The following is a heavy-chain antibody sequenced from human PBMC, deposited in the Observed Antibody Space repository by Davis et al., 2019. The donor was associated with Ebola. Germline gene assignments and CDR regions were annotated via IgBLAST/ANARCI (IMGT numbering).Heavy chain of an antibody. J-gene: IGHJ6*02. D-gene: IGHD3-10*01. CDR2: ISGSGGST. CDR1: GFTFSDYY. Sequence: GESLKISCAASGFTFSDYYMSWVRQAPGKGLEWVSAISGSGGSTYYADSVKGRFTISRDNSKNTLYLQMNSLRAEDTAVYYCAKRLWFGELTHYYGMDVWGQGTTVTVSS. CDR3: AKRLWFGELTHYYGMDV. V-gene: IGHV3-23*01.